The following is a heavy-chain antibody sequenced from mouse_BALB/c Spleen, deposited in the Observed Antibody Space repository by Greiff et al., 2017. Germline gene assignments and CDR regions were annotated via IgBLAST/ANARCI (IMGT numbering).Heavy chain of an antibody. D-gene: IGHD1-2*01. V-gene: IGHV3-6*02. CDR2: ISYDGSN. Sequence: EVKLVESGPGLVKPSQSLSLTCSVTGYSITSGYYWNWIRQFPGNKLEWMGYISYDGSNNYNPSLKNRISITRDTSKNQFFLKLNSVTTEDTATYYCARDDYYGYDYFDYWGQGTTLTVSS. CDR3: ARDDYYGYDYFDY. CDR1: GYSITSGYY. J-gene: IGHJ2*01.